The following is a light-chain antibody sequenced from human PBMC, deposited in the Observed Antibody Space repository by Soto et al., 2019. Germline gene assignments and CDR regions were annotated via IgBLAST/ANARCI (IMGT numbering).Light chain of an antibody. Sequence: DIQMTQSPSSLSASVGDRVTITCRASQSISSFLNWFQQKPGKGPKLLIYGASSLQSGVPSRFSGSGSGTDFTLTISSLQPEDFATYYCQQSYSSPLMYTFGQGTKLEIK. CDR3: QQSYSSPLMYT. J-gene: IGKJ2*01. CDR2: GAS. CDR1: QSISSF. V-gene: IGKV1-39*01.